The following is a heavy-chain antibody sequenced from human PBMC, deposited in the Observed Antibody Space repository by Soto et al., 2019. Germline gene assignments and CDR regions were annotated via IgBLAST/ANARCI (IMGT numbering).Heavy chain of an antibody. CDR2: IYYSGST. CDR3: ARLATRYYFDY. J-gene: IGHJ4*02. D-gene: IGHD1-1*01. Sequence: PSETLSLTCTVSGGCISSYYWSWIRQPPGKGLEWIGYIYYSGSTNYNPSLKSRVTISVDTSKNQFSLKMSSVTAADTAVYYCARLATRYYFDYWGQGTLVTVSS. CDR1: GGCISSYY. V-gene: IGHV4-59*01.